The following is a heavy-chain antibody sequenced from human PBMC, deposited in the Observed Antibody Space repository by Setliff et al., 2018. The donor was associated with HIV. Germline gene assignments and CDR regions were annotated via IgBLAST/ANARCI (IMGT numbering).Heavy chain of an antibody. CDR2: ISGSAAST. CDR3: AKGSLWFGEYGDYFDY. V-gene: IGHV3-23*01. Sequence: GGSLRLSCAASGFTFSTYAMSWVRQAPGKGLEWVSSISGSAASTYYADSVKGRFTISRDNSKYTLFLQMNSLRAEDTAVYYCAKGSLWFGEYGDYFDYWGQGTLVTVSS. J-gene: IGHJ4*02. D-gene: IGHD3-10*01. CDR1: GFTFSTYA.